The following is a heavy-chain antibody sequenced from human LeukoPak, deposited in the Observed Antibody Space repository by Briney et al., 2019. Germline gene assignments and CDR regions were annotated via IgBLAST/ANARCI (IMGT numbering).Heavy chain of an antibody. V-gene: IGHV3-23*01. J-gene: IGHJ4*02. CDR3: AKTIPSIAVAGMDY. CDR2: ISGSGGST. Sequence: PGGSLRLSCEASGFTFSSYPWSWFRQPPGKGLEWVSAISGSGGSTYYADSVKGRFTISRDNSKNTLYLQMNSLRAEDTAVYYCAKTIPSIAVAGMDYWGQGTLVTVSS. D-gene: IGHD6-19*01. CDR1: GFTFSSYP.